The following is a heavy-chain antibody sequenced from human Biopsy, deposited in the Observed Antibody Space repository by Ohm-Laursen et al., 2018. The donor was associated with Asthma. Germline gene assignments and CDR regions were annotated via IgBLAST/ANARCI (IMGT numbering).Heavy chain of an antibody. D-gene: IGHD3-3*02. V-gene: IGHV3-7*01. CDR3: ARTFHFWSPYHAEHYQL. CDR1: GFTFGDYW. CDR2: IKHHGSEK. J-gene: IGHJ1*01. Sequence: SLRLSCAASGFTFGDYWLSWVRQAPGKGLEWVANIKHHGSEKNHGDSLKGRLTISRDNAKNSLYLQVNSLRAEDTAVYYCARTFHFWSPYHAEHYQLWGQGTLVTVSS.